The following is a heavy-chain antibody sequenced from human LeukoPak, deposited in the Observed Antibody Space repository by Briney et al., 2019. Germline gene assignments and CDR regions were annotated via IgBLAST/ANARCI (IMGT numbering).Heavy chain of an antibody. D-gene: IGHD3-9*01. CDR1: GYTFTSYA. J-gene: IGHJ4*02. CDR2: INTNTGNP. Sequence: GASVKVSCKASGYTFTSYAMNWVRHAPGQGLEWMGWINTNTGNPTYAQGFTGRFVFSLDDSVRTAYLQISSLKAEDTAVYYCARVIRHYDILTGYYIPIYFDYWGQGTLVTVSS. V-gene: IGHV7-4-1*02. CDR3: ARVIRHYDILTGYYIPIYFDY.